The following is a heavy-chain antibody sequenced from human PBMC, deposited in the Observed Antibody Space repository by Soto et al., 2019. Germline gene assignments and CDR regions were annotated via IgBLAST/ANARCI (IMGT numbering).Heavy chain of an antibody. Sequence: SETLSLTCAVSGGSISSSNWWSWVRQPPGKGLEWIGEIYHSGSTNYNPSLKSRVTISVDKSKNQLSLKLSSVTAADTAVYYCARVSDYGSGSYSDYWGQGTLVTVSS. CDR1: GGSISSSNW. V-gene: IGHV4-4*02. D-gene: IGHD3-10*01. J-gene: IGHJ4*02. CDR2: IYHSGST. CDR3: ARVSDYGSGSYSDY.